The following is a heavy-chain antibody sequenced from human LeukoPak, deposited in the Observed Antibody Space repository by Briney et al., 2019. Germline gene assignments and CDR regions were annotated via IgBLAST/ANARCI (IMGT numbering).Heavy chain of an antibody. CDR2: INHSGST. CDR1: GGSFSGYY. D-gene: IGHD5-12*01. V-gene: IGHV4-34*01. J-gene: IGHJ4*02. CDR3: ARQPRGYSGYIRRPEMTKGQYYFDY. Sequence: KTSETLSLTCAVYGGSFSGYYWSWIRQPPGKGLEWIGEINHSGSTNYNPSLKSRVTISVDTSKNQFSLKLSSVTAADTAVYYYARQPRGYSGYIRRPEMTKGQYYFDYWGQGTLVTVSS.